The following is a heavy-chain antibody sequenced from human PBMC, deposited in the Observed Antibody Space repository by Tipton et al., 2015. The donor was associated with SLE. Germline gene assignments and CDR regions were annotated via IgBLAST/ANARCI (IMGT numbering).Heavy chain of an antibody. CDR3: ARGNYDSSGL. V-gene: IGHV3-7*01. CDR1: GFTFSNHW. Sequence: GSLRLSCTVSGFTFSNHWMNWVRQAPGKGLEWVANIKPDGTEEYYVDSVKGRFTISRDNAKNSLYLQMNSLRAEDTAVYYCARGNYDSSGLWGQGTLVTVSS. D-gene: IGHD3-22*01. J-gene: IGHJ4*02. CDR2: IKPDGTEE.